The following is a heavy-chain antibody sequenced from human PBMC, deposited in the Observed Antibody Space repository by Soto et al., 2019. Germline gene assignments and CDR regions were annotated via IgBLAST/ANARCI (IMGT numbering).Heavy chain of an antibody. J-gene: IGHJ4*02. CDR3: AKDWGYSYGSVDY. CDR1: GFTFSSYG. CDR2: ISYDGSNK. Sequence: GGSLRLSCGASGFTFSSYGMHWVRQAPGKGLEWVAVISYDGSNKYYADSVKGRFTISRDNSKNTLYLQMNSLRAEDTAVYYCAKDWGYSYGSVDYWGQGTLVTVSS. V-gene: IGHV3-30*18. D-gene: IGHD5-18*01.